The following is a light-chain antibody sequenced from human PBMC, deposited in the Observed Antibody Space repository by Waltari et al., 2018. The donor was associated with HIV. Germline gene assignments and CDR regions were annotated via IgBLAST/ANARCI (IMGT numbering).Light chain of an antibody. CDR3: HQYGTSPPWYT. V-gene: IGKV3-20*01. CDR2: GAS. CDR1: RSVSSY. Sequence: ILLTQSPGTLSLSPGESASLAFRASRSVSSYLDWDQQKPGQAPRLLIYGASSRAAGVPDRFSGSASGADFTLTISRLEAEDSAVYVCHQYGTSPPWYTFGQGTKLQIK. J-gene: IGKJ2*01.